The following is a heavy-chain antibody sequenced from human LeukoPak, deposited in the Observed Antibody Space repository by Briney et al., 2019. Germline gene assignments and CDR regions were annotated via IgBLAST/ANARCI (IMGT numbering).Heavy chain of an antibody. Sequence: GGSLRLSCAASGFTFSSYSITWVRQAPGKGLEWVSSITSTSSYINYADSAKGRFTISRDNAKNSVYLQMNSLRAEDTAVYYCARLAPEDCSSTSCYTGGPYYYMDVWGKGTTVTVSS. V-gene: IGHV3-21*04. CDR3: ARLAPEDCSSTSCYTGGPYYYMDV. J-gene: IGHJ6*03. CDR1: GFTFSSYS. CDR2: ITSTSSYI. D-gene: IGHD2-2*02.